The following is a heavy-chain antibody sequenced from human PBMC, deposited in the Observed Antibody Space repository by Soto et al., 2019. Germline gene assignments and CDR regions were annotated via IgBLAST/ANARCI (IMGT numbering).Heavy chain of an antibody. V-gene: IGHV4-4*07. J-gene: IGHJ4*02. CDR1: GGSISNYF. CDR2: IGNSGST. D-gene: IGHD3-3*01. CDR3: ARGGQDFWSGPFDY. Sequence: QGQLQESGPGLVKPSEILSLTCTVSGGSISNYFCNWIRQPAGKGLEWIGRIGNSGSTNYNPSLKSRITMSADTSRNQFSLKLNSVTAADTAVYYCARGGQDFWSGPFDYWGQGALVTVSS.